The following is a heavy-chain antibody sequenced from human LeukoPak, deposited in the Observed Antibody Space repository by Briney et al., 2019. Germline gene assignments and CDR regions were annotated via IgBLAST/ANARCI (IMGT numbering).Heavy chain of an antibody. CDR1: GGTFSSYA. Sequence: SVKVSCKASGGTFSSYAISWVRQAPGQGLEWMGGIIPIFGTANYAQKFQGRVTITTDESTSTAHMELSSLRSEDTAVYYCAAHVDTAMARALYYYYYMDVWGKGTTVTVSS. D-gene: IGHD5-18*01. CDR2: IIPIFGTA. CDR3: AAHVDTAMARALYYYYYMDV. V-gene: IGHV1-69*05. J-gene: IGHJ6*03.